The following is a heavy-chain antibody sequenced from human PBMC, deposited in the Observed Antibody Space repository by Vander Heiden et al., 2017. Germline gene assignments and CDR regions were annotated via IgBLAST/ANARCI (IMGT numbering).Heavy chain of an antibody. D-gene: IGHD5-12*01. J-gene: IGHJ4*02. CDR2: IYYSGST. CDR3: ARVGQEGKRWLQSEFDY. V-gene: IGHV4-31*03. CDR1: GGSLSSGGYY. Sequence: QVQLQESGPGLVKPAQTLSLTCTVSGGSLSSGGYYWSWIRQHPGKGLEWIGYIYYSGSTYYNPSLKSRVTISVDTSKNQFSLKLSSVTAADTAVYYCARVGQEGKRWLQSEFDYWGQGTLVTVSS.